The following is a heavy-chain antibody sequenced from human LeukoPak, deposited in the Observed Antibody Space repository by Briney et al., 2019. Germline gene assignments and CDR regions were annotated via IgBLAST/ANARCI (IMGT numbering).Heavy chain of an antibody. J-gene: IGHJ4*02. V-gene: IGHV3-48*04. CDR1: GFTFSSYS. D-gene: IGHD4-23*01. CDR2: ISSSSSTI. Sequence: GGSLRLSCAASGFTFSSYSMNWVRQAPGKGLEWVSYISSSSSTIYYADSVKGRFTISRDNAKNSLYLQMNSLRAEDTAVYYCARYGGSTDETLDYWGEGTLVTVSS. CDR3: ARYGGSTDETLDY.